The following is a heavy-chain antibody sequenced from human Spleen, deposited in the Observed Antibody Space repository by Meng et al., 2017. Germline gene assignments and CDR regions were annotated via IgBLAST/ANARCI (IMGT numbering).Heavy chain of an antibody. CDR3: AKDLSGSIDY. CDR2: INPDSGT. CDR1: GYTFTGYS. D-gene: IGHD2/OR15-2a*01. Sequence: QVQLLQSGAEVKKPGASVKVSCKASGYTFTGYSMHWIRQAPGQGLEWMGRINPDSGTNYAQRFQGRVTLTWDTSISTAYMDLSSLRSDDTAMYYCAKDLSGSIDYWGQGTLVTVSS. V-gene: IGHV1-2*06. J-gene: IGHJ4*02.